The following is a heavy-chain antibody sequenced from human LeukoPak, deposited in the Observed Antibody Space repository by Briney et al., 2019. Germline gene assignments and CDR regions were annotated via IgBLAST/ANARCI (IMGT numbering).Heavy chain of an antibody. Sequence: SETLSLTCAVYGGSFSGYYWSWIRQPPGKGLEWIGEINHSGSTNYNPSLKSRVTISVDTSKNQFSLKLTSVTAADTAVYYCASGYGGYVGWLDPWGQGILVTVSS. D-gene: IGHD5-12*01. CDR1: GGSFSGYY. V-gene: IGHV4-34*01. CDR3: ASGYGGYVGWLDP. J-gene: IGHJ5*02. CDR2: INHSGST.